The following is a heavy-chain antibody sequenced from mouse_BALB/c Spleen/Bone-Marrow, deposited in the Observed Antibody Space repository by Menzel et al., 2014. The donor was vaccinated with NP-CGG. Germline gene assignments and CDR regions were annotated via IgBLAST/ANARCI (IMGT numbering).Heavy chain of an antibody. V-gene: IGHV2-4-1*01. CDR2: IWSGGST. J-gene: IGHJ4*01. Sequence: VKLVESGPGLVQPSQSLSITCTVSGFSLTSYGVHWVRQSPGKGLEWLGVIWSGGSTDYNAAFISRLSISKDNSKSQVLFKMNSLQADDTAIYYCARNEGLREDYAMDHWGQGTSVTVSS. CDR3: ARNEGLREDYAMDH. CDR1: GFSLTSYG. D-gene: IGHD2-4*01.